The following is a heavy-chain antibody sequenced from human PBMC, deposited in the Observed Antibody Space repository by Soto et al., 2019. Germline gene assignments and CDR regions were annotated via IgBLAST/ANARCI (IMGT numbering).Heavy chain of an antibody. Sequence: SETLSLTCTVSGGSISSGGYYWSWIRQPPGTGLEWIGEINHSGSTNYNPSLKSRVTISVDTSKNQFSLKLSSVTAADTAVYYCARERPDGARLDPWGQGTLVTVSS. V-gene: IGHV4-30-4*08. CDR1: GGSISSGGYY. CDR2: INHSGST. D-gene: IGHD6-6*01. CDR3: ARERPDGARLDP. J-gene: IGHJ5*02.